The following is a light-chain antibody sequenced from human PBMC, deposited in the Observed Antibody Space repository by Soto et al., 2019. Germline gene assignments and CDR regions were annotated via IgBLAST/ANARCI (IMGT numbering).Light chain of an antibody. CDR3: LQHNSYPIT. V-gene: IGKV1-17*01. CDR2: AAS. Sequence: DIQMTQSPSSLSASVGDRVTITCRASQGIRIDLGWYQQKPGKAPKRLIYAASSLESGVPSRFSGSGSGTEFTLTISSLQPEDFATYYCLQHNSYPITFGQGTRLEIK. J-gene: IGKJ5*01. CDR1: QGIRID.